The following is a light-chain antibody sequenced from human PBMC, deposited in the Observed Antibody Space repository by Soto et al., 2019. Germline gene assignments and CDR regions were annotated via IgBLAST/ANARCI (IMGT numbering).Light chain of an antibody. CDR1: RSNIETYT. CDR2: SYN. J-gene: IGLJ1*01. Sequence: QAVVTQPPSASGTPGQRVTISCSGSRSNIETYTVNWYQQLPGAAPKLLIYSYNQRPSRVPDRFSGSKSGTSASLAISGLQSEDEGDYYCAAWDDSLNGYVFGTGTKLTVL. V-gene: IGLV1-44*01. CDR3: AAWDDSLNGYV.